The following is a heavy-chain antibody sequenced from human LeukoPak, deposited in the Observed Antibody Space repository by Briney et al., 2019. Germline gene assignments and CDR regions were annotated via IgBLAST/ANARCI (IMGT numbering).Heavy chain of an antibody. Sequence: ASVKVSCKASGYTITNYGITWVRQAPGQGLEWMGWSSAHSGNTNYAQKLQGRVTMTTDTSTSTAYMELKSLRSDDTAVYYCAREGSLYNYDTSGYYFLDYWGQGSLVTVSS. J-gene: IGHJ4*02. V-gene: IGHV1-18*01. CDR3: AREGSLYNYDTSGYYFLDY. CDR2: SSAHSGNT. D-gene: IGHD3-22*01. CDR1: GYTITNYG.